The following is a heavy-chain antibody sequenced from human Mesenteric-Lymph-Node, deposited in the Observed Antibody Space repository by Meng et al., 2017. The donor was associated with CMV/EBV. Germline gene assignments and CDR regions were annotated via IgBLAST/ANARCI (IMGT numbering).Heavy chain of an antibody. CDR1: GYTFSSYA. V-gene: IGHV1-18*01. CDR3: ARVDVGAKLYDAFDI. D-gene: IGHD1-26*01. CDR2: ISGQNGHT. Sequence: ASVQVSCKASGYTFSSYAITWVRQAPGQGLEWMGWISGQNGHTKYEEKLEGRVTMTRDTSTSTAYMELRSLRSDDTAVYYCARVDVGAKLYDAFDIWGQGTMVTVSS. J-gene: IGHJ3*02.